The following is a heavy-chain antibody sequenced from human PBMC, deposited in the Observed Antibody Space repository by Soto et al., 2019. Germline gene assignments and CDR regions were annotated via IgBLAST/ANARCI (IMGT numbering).Heavy chain of an antibody. CDR2: ISPYNGNT. J-gene: IGHJ5*02. CDR1: GYAFSYYG. D-gene: IGHD5-12*01. Sequence: QIQLVQSGAEVKKPGASVRVSCKASGYAFSYYGISWIRQAPGLGLEWMGWISPYNGNTDYAQSLQGRVTMTTDTSTNTAYMELRSLTSDDTAVYYCATSYDSGFDPWGQGTLVTVSS. CDR3: ATSYDSGFDP. V-gene: IGHV1-18*04.